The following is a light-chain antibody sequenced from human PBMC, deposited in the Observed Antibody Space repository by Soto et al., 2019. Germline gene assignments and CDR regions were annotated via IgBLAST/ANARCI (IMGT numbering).Light chain of an antibody. V-gene: IGKV3-15*01. CDR1: QNVNSN. J-gene: IGKJ4*01. CDR2: GAY. Sequence: VSGGRVAILACRASQNVNSNLAWYPQKPGQPPRLLIYGAYTRATGVPARFSVSGSGTELYLTGLRLRYEGCAAYSCQQCHSWPPLTLGGGTKVDIK. CDR3: QQCHSWPPLT.